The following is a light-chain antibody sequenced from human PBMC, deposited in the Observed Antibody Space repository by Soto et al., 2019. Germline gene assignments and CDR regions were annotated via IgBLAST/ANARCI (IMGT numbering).Light chain of an antibody. CDR2: DTS. V-gene: IGKV3D-20*01. J-gene: IGKJ4*01. Sequence: IVLTQSPACLSWFPGERATLSCGASHTIASVYLAWYQHEPGLAPRLLIYDTSISATGIPDRFTGSGSGTDFTLTISRLEPEDFAVYDCQQYDTSLTFGGGTKVEIK. CDR3: QQYDTSLT. CDR1: HTIASVY.